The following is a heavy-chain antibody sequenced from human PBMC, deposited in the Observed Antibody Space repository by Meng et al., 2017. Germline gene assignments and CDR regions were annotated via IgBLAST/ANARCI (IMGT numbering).Heavy chain of an antibody. V-gene: IGHV3-11*01. J-gene: IGHJ4*02. CDR1: GFTTSDYY. D-gene: IGHD5-18*01. Sequence: GESLKTSCAASGFTTSDYYMSLIRQAPGKGLEWVSYISSSGSTIYYADSVKGRFTISRDNAKNSLYLQMNSLRAEDTAVYYCARGAVLRLWLFRGLGYFDYWGQGTLVTVSS. CDR2: ISSSGSTI. CDR3: ARGAVLRLWLFRGLGYFDY.